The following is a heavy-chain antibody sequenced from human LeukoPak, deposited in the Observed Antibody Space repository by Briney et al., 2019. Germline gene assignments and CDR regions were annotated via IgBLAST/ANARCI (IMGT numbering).Heavy chain of an antibody. Sequence: ASVKVSCKASGYTFTSYDINWVRQATGQGLEWMGWMSPNSGNTGYAQKFQGRVTMTRNTSISTAYMELSSLRSEDTAVYYCARGSEPYDFWSGYYRYYYYYMDVWGKGTTVTVSS. V-gene: IGHV1-8*01. CDR2: MSPNSGNT. J-gene: IGHJ6*03. CDR1: GYTFTSYD. CDR3: ARGSEPYDFWSGYYRYYYYYMDV. D-gene: IGHD3-3*01.